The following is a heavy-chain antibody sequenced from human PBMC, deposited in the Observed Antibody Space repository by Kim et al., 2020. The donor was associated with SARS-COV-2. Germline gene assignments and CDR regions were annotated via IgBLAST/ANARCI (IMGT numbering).Heavy chain of an antibody. J-gene: IGHJ4*02. D-gene: IGHD2-2*01. Sequence: GGSLRLSCVASGFSFSNYWMHWVRQAPGKGLVWVSRIKSDGSSPSYADSVKGRFTISRDNAKNTVYLQMNSLRAEDAAVYYCVRGAPSCSSTGCSLDSNFDNWGQGTLVTVSS. CDR1: GFSFSNYW. CDR3: VRGAPSCSSTGCSLDSNFDN. CDR2: IKSDGSSP. V-gene: IGHV3-74*01.